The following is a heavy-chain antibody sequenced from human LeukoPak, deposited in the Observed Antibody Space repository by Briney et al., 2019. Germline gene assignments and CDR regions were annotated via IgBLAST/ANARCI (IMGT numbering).Heavy chain of an antibody. D-gene: IGHD1-26*01. CDR3: ARDDSRSWFDY. V-gene: IGHV4-4*07. J-gene: IGHJ4*02. CDR2: IYSSGST. Sequence: SEKVSLTCTVSGGSISSYYWSWNRQPAGKGLEWIGRIYSSGSTNNEASGKGRVTMSVDTSKNQFSLKLSSVTAADTAVYYCARDDSRSWFDYWGQRPVLPVSS. CDR1: GGSISSYY.